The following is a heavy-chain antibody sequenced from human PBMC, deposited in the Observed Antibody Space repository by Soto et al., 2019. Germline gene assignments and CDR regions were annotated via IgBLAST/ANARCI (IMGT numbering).Heavy chain of an antibody. J-gene: IGHJ5*02. CDR1: GYIFINYG. Sequence: GASVKVSCKASGYIFINYGITWVRQAPGQGLEWMEWISGYNGNTKYADKLQGRVTMTTDTSTTTAYMELRSLRSDDTAVYYCARDEVPAANWLDRWGQGTLVTVSS. CDR2: ISGYNGNT. CDR3: ARDEVPAANWLDR. D-gene: IGHD2-2*01. V-gene: IGHV1-18*01.